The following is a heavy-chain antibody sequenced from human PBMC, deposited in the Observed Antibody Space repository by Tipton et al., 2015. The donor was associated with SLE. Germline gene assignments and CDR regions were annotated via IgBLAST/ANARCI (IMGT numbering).Heavy chain of an antibody. CDR1: GFTFSNAW. CDR2: IKSKTDGGTT. V-gene: IGHV3-15*01. CDR3: ARDLIGGWSARYFDL. D-gene: IGHD6-19*01. J-gene: IGHJ2*01. Sequence: SLRLSCAASGFTFSNAWMSWVRQAPGKGLEWVGRIKSKTDGGTTDYAAPVKGRFTISRDDSKNTLYLQMNSLKTEDTAVYYCARDLIGGWSARYFDLWGRGTLVTVSP.